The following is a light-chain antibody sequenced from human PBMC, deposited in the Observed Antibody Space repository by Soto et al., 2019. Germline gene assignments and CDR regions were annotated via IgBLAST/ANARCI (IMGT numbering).Light chain of an antibody. J-gene: IGLJ1*01. V-gene: IGLV1-51*01. CDR2: DND. Sequence: QSVLTQPPSVSAAPGQQVTISCSGSSSNIGDNYVSWYQHLPGTAPKLVVYDNDRRPSRIPGRFSGSKSGTSATLVITGLQTGDEADYYCGTWDDRLDGNYVFGTGTKVTV. CDR1: SSNIGDNY. CDR3: GTWDDRLDGNYV.